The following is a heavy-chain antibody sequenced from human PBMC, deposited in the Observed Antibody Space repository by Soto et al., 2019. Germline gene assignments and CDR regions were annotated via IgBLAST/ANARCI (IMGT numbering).Heavy chain of an antibody. J-gene: IGHJ4*02. CDR3: ASDHSSSVLLDY. CDR1: GYTFIGYH. D-gene: IGHD6-6*01. V-gene: IGHV1-2*02. Sequence: GGSVKVACNASGYTFIGYHMHWVRHAPGPGLEWMGWINPNSGGTKYAQKFQGRVTMTRDTSISTAYMELSRLRSDDTAVYYCASDHSSSVLLDYWGQGTLVSDSS. CDR2: INPNSGGT.